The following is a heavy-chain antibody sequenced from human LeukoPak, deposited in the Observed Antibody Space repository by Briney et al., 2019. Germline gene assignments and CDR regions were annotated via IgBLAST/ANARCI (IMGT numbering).Heavy chain of an antibody. D-gene: IGHD3-22*01. J-gene: IGHJ4*02. CDR2: IYYIGTT. CDR3: ARGSAGDSSGYHDY. Sequence: SETLSLTCAVSGGSISSSSYYWGWIRQPPGKGLEWIGSIYYIGTTYYNPSLKSRVTISVDTSKNQFSLKLSSVTAADTAVYYCARGSAGDSSGYHDYWGQGTLVTVSS. V-gene: IGHV4-39*01. CDR1: GGSISSSSYY.